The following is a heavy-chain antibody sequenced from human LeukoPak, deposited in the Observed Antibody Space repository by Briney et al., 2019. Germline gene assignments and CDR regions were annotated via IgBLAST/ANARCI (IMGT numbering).Heavy chain of an antibody. D-gene: IGHD6-13*01. CDR3: ARIFMAADGDNWFDP. V-gene: IGHV1-18*01. Sequence: GASVQVSCKASGYTFTSYGTSWVRQAPGQGLEWIGWISAYKDTPNYAQTLQGKVTMPTNTSTSAAPIALRRLRSDDTAVYYCARIFMAADGDNWFDPWGQGTLVTVSS. CDR1: GYTFTSYG. CDR2: ISAYKDTP. J-gene: IGHJ5*02.